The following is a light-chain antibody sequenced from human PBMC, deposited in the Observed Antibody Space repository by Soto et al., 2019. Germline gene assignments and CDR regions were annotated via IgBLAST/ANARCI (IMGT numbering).Light chain of an antibody. J-gene: IGKJ1*01. CDR1: QTISVS. V-gene: IGKV1-5*01. Sequence: IQMTQSPSTLSASVGDIVTITCRASQTISVSLAWYRQKPGKAPNLLIYDASTLQEGVPSRFSGSGSGTEFTLTVTRLQPDYFANYFCQQYDKYSTFGHGTKVDVK. CDR3: QQYDKYST. CDR2: DAS.